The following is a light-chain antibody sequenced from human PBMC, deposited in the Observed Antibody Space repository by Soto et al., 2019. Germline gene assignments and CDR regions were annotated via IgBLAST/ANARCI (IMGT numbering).Light chain of an antibody. CDR2: DVI. CDR3: CSYAGNIWV. Sequence: QSVLTQPRSVSGSPGQSVTISCTGTSSDVGAYNYVSWYQQHPGKAPKLMIYDVIKRPSGIPDRFSGSKSGNTASLTIAGLQAEDEDDYYRCSYAGNIWVFGTGNKVTVL. J-gene: IGLJ1*01. V-gene: IGLV2-11*01. CDR1: SSDVGAYNY.